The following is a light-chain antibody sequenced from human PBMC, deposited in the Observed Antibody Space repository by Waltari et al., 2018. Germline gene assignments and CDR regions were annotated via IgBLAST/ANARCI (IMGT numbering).Light chain of an antibody. CDR3: QQAYSFPFT. Sequence: DSQMTQSPSSVSASVGQSVTITCRPSQDVSIYLAWYQQNPGKAPTFLISSASSLQGGVPSSIIGSASGTNFTLTIDSLQPEDFATYYCQQAYSFPFTFGPGTKLDIK. CDR2: SAS. V-gene: IGKV1-12*01. J-gene: IGKJ3*01. CDR1: QDVSIY.